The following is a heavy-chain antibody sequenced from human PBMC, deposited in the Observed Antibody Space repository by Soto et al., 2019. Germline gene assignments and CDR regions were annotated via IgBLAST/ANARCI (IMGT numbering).Heavy chain of an antibody. CDR1: GFTFSSYA. CDR3: AFISGSGSYYFDY. J-gene: IGHJ4*02. CDR2: ISGGGETT. D-gene: IGHD3-10*01. V-gene: IGHV3-23*01. Sequence: EVQLLESGGGLVQPGGSLRLSCAASGFTFSSYAMWWVRQAPGKGLECVSAISGGGETTYYADSVKGRFTISRDNSKNTLSLQMNSLRAEDTAVYYCAFISGSGSYYFDYWGQGTLVTVSS.